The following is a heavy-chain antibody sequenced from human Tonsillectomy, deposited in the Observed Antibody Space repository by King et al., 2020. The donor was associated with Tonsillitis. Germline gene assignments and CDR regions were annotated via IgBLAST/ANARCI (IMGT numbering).Heavy chain of an antibody. CDR1: GFTFSNYA. Sequence: VQLVESGGGVVQPGRSLRLSCAASGFTFSNYAIHWVRQAPGKGLEWVAVLSYDGNNKYYPDSVKGRFTISRDNSKNTLYLQINSLRAEDTAVYYCAREQPKDYYFDYWGQGTLVTVSS. CDR2: LSYDGNNK. V-gene: IGHV3-30*04. CDR3: AREQPKDYYFDY. D-gene: IGHD1-1*01. J-gene: IGHJ4*02.